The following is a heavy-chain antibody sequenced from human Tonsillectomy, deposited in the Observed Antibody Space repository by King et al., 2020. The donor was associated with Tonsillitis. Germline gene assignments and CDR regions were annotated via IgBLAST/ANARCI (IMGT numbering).Heavy chain of an antibody. Sequence: VQLVESGGGVVQPGRSLRLSCTASGFTLSSYAMHWVRQAPGKGLEWVAVISYDGSHKYYADSVKGRFTISSDNSKNTLYVQMNSLGAEDTAVYYCARSIAVADPFDYWGQGTLVTVSS. CDR2: ISYDGSHK. CDR1: GFTLSSYA. D-gene: IGHD6-19*01. CDR3: ARSIAVADPFDY. V-gene: IGHV3-30*04. J-gene: IGHJ4*02.